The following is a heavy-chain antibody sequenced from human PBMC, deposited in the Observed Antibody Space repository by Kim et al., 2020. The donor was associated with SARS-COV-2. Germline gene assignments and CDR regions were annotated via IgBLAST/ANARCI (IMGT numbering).Heavy chain of an antibody. CDR3: ARGIAVAGTYYFDY. D-gene: IGHD6-19*01. J-gene: IGHJ4*02. Sequence: NPSLKRRVTISVDTSKNQFSLKLSPVTAADAAVYYCARGIAVAGTYYFDYWGQGTLVTVSS. V-gene: IGHV4-59*09.